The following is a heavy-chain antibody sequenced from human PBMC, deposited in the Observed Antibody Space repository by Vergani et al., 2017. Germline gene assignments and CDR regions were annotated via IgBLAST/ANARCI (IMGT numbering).Heavy chain of an antibody. CDR2: INPSGGST. J-gene: IGHJ4*02. CDR3: ARPHGDILPPDPRRLDY. CDR1: GYTFTHYY. Sequence: QVLLVQSGAEVKKPGASVRVSCKTSGYTFTHYYIHWVRQAPGQGLEWMGIINPSGGSTTYAQQFQGRLTMIRDTSTSTVYMDLSNLRSEDTAVYYCARPHGDILPPDPRRLDYWGQGTLVTVSS. V-gene: IGHV1-46*03.